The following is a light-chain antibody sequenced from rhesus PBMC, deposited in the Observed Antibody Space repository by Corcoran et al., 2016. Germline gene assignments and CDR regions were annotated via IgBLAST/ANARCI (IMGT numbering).Light chain of an antibody. Sequence: DIQMTQSPSSLSASVGDRVTITCRASENVNNYLHWYKQKPGKAPKLLIYAASTLQSGVPSRFSGSGSVTDYTFTISSLQPEDVATYYCQHSYGTPRTFGQGTKVEIK. CDR3: QHSYGTPRT. CDR1: ENVNNY. CDR2: AAS. J-gene: IGKJ1*01. V-gene: IGKV1-74*01.